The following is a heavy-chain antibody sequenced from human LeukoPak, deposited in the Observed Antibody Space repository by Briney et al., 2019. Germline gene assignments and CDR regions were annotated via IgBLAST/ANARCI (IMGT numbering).Heavy chain of an antibody. Sequence: PSETLSLTCTVSGGSTSSGSHYWGWIRQPPGKGLEWIGSIYYSGTTYYSPSLKSRVSISLDTSKDQFSLKLNSVTAADTAVYYCARAGSGWRNFDYWGQGTLVTVSS. CDR3: ARAGSGWRNFDY. CDR1: GGSTSSGSHY. V-gene: IGHV4-39*01. CDR2: IYYSGTT. J-gene: IGHJ4*02. D-gene: IGHD6-19*01.